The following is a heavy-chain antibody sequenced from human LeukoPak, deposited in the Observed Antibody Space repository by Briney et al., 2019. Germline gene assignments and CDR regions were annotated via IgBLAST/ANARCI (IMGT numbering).Heavy chain of an antibody. CDR1: GFTFSGYW. CDR3: VLDLFSSFAFDI. D-gene: IGHD3/OR15-3a*01. J-gene: IGHJ3*02. CDR2: INSDGSST. V-gene: IGHV3-74*01. Sequence: GGSLRLSCAASGFTFSGYWMHWVRQAPGKGLLWVSRINSDGSSTYYADSVKGRFTTSRDNAKNALHLQMNSLTAEDTAVYYCVLDLFSSFAFDIWGQGTMVTVSS.